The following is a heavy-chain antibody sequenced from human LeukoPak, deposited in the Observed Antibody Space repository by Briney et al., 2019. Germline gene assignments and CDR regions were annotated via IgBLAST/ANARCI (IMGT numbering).Heavy chain of an antibody. CDR2: IYSDGST. J-gene: IGHJ4*02. D-gene: IGHD4-23*01. V-gene: IGHV3-66*01. CDR3: ARRPDYGGTPTFDH. Sequence: PGGSMRLSCVASGLTVSSNYMSWVRQAPGKGLEWVSVIYSDGSTYYADSVKGRFTISRDNSKNTVYLQMNSLRAEDTAVYFCARRPDYGGTPTFDHWGQGTLVTVSS. CDR1: GLTVSSNY.